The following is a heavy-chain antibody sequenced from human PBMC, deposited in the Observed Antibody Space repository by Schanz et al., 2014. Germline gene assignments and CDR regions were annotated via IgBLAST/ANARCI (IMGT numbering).Heavy chain of an antibody. V-gene: IGHV3-33*06. D-gene: IGHD3-16*01. CDR3: AKDLYNYGIFDS. CDR1: GFTFRSYG. CDR2: ISYDGSSK. J-gene: IGHJ5*01. Sequence: QVQLLESGGGVVQPGRSLRLSCAASGFTFRSYGMHWVRQAPGKGLEWVALISYDGSSKNHADSVQGRFTISRDNSRKTLYLQMNSLRADDTAVYYCAKDLYNYGIFDSWGQGTLVTVSS.